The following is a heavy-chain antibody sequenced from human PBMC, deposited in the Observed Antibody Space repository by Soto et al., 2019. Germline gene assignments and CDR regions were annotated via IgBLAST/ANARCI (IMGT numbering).Heavy chain of an antibody. J-gene: IGHJ4*02. V-gene: IGHV1-8*01. Sequence: QVQLVQSGAEVKKPGASVKVSCKTSGYTFTTYDIHWVRQATGQGLEWMGWMNPYNGNTGYAQNFQGRVTMTRDTSISTVYMELSGLKSGDTAVYYCAREEGISDWHAFDYWGQGTLVTVSS. CDR1: GYTFTTYD. CDR3: AREEGISDWHAFDY. D-gene: IGHD6-19*01. CDR2: MNPYNGNT.